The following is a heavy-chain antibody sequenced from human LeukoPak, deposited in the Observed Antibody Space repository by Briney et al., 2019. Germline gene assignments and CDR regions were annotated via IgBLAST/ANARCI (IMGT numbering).Heavy chain of an antibody. D-gene: IGHD2-2*01. CDR3: ARGPIIDIVVIPAAADYYHMDV. CDR2: ISAYNGNT. J-gene: IGHJ6*03. CDR1: GYTFTSYG. V-gene: IGHV1-18*01. Sequence: GASVKVSCKASGYTFTSYGISWVRQAPGQGLERMGWISAYNGNTRYAQKLQGRVTMTTDSSTSTAYMELRSLRSDDTAVYYCARGPIIDIVVIPAAADYYHMDVWGKGTTVTVSS.